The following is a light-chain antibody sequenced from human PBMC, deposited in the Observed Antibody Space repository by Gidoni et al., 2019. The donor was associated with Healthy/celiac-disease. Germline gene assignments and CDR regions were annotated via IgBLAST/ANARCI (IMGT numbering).Light chain of an antibody. CDR3: QVWDRSRDLWV. CDR1: NIGSNS. V-gene: IGLV3-21*02. J-gene: IGLJ3*02. CDR2: DVS. Sequence: SYVRTQPPSVSVAPGRTARITCGGNNIGSNSVHWYQQKPGQAPVLVVYDVSDRPSGIPGRFSGSTSGNTATLTTRRVEAGDEADYYGQVWDRSRDLWVFGGGTKLTVL.